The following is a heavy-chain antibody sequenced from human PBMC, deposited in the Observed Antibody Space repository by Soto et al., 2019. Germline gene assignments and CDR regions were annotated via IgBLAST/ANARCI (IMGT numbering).Heavy chain of an antibody. CDR1: GGSFSGYY. CDR2: INHSGST. V-gene: IGHV4-34*01. CDR3: ARVTMVRGAKSIIDY. Sequence: QVQLQQWGAGLLKPSETLSLTCAVYGGSFSGYYWSWIRQPPGKGLEWIGEINHSGSTNYNPSLKSRVTISVDTSKNQFSLKLSSVTAADTAVYYCARVTMVRGAKSIIDYWGQGTLVTVSS. J-gene: IGHJ4*02. D-gene: IGHD3-10*01.